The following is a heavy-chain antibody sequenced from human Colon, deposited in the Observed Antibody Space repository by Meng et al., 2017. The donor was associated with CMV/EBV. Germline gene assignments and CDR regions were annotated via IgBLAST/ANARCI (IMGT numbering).Heavy chain of an antibody. Sequence: GESLEISCAASGFTFRSNSMTLVRQTPGKGLEWVSSISGSGNNTYYADSVKGRFTISRDNSKNTLYLQMNSLRAEDTALYYCAKRSTAMVSWGQGTLVTVSS. D-gene: IGHD5-18*01. V-gene: IGHV3-23*01. CDR3: AKRSTAMVS. J-gene: IGHJ4*02. CDR2: ISGSGNNT. CDR1: GFTFRSNS.